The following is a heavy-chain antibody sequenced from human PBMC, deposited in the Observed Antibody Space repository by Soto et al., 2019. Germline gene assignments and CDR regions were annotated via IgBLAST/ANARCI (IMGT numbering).Heavy chain of an antibody. CDR1: GGSISSGGYS. J-gene: IGHJ4*02. Sequence: SETLSLTCAVSGGSISSGGYSWTWIRQPPGKGLEWIGYIYHSGSTYYNPSLKSRVTISVDTSKNQFSLKLSSVTAADTAVYYCARSETGRDIDYWGQGTLVTVSS. CDR3: ARSETGRDIDY. V-gene: IGHV4-30-2*01. CDR2: IYHSGST.